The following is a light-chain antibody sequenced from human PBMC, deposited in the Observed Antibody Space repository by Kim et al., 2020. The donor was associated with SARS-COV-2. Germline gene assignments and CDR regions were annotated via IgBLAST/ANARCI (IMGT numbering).Light chain of an antibody. V-gene: IGKV3-11*01. Sequence: SPGDRATLSCRASQSVSSNLAWYQQKPGQAPRLLIYDASNRATGIPARFSGSGFGTEFTLTISSLEPEDYAVYYCQQRDNWPMTFGQGTRLEIK. CDR1: QSVSSN. CDR3: QQRDNWPMT. J-gene: IGKJ5*01. CDR2: DAS.